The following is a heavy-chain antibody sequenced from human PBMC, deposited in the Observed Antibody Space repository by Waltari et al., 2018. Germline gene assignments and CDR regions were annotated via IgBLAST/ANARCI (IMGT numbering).Heavy chain of an antibody. CDR1: GSTFTSYG. J-gene: IGHJ6*02. D-gene: IGHD6-13*01. CDR3: ARARSSYYGMDV. Sequence: QVQLVQSGAEVKKPGASVKVSCKASGSTFTSYGINWVRQATGPGLEWMGWMNPNSGNTGYAQKFQGRVTMTRNTSISTAYMELSSLRSEDTAVYYCARARSSYYGMDVWGQGTTVTVSS. V-gene: IGHV1-8*01. CDR2: MNPNSGNT.